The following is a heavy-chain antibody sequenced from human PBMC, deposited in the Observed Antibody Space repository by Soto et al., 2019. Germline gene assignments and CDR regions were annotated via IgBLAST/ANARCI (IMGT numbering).Heavy chain of an antibody. Sequence: QVQLQQWGAGLLKPSETLSLTCAVYGESFSGHYWSWIRQPPGKGLEWIGEINHSGSTNYNPSLKSRVTIAVDTSKIQFSMKLRSVTAADTAVYYCERGGYSNGYGYWGQGNLVTVSS. V-gene: IGHV4-34*01. J-gene: IGHJ4*02. CDR2: INHSGST. CDR3: ERGGYSNGYGY. CDR1: GESFSGHY. D-gene: IGHD5-18*01.